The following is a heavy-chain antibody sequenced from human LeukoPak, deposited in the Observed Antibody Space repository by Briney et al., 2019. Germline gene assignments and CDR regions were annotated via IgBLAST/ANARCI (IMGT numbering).Heavy chain of an antibody. V-gene: IGHV1-2*02. CDR3: ARAQIHRGSYYYYYYYGMDV. Sequence: GASVKVSCKASGYTFTGYYMHWVRQAPGQGLEWMGWINPNSGGTNYAQKFQGRVTMTRDTSISTAYMELSRLRSDDTAVYYCARAQIHRGSYYYYYYYGMDVWGQGTTVTFSS. J-gene: IGHJ6*02. CDR1: GYTFTGYY. D-gene: IGHD1-26*01. CDR2: INPNSGGT.